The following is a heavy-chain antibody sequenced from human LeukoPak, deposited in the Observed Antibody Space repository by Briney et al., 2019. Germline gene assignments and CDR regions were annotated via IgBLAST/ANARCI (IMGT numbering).Heavy chain of an antibody. CDR2: INTDGSTT. D-gene: IGHD4/OR15-4a*01. J-gene: IGHJ4*02. CDR3: ARDLDYKLDY. Sequence: GGSLRLSCAASGFTFSSYLMHWVRQAPGKGLVWVSRINTDGSTTNYADSVKGRFTISRDSAKNTLYLQMNSLRVEDTAVYYCARDLDYKLDYWGQGTLVTVSS. V-gene: IGHV3-74*01. CDR1: GFTFSSYL.